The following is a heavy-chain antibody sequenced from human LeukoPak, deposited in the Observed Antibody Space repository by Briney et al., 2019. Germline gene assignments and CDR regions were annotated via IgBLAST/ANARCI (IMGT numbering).Heavy chain of an antibody. D-gene: IGHD6-13*01. V-gene: IGHV5-51*01. J-gene: IGHJ4*02. CDR2: IYPGDSDT. CDR3: ARHAKAYGSSCDY. CDR1: GYAFTKYW. Sequence: GESLKISCKGSGYAFTKYWIGWVRQMPGKGLEWMGVIYPGDSDTRYSPSFQGHVTISADKSFSTAYLQWTSLKASDTAMYYCARHAKAYGSSCDYWGQGTLVTVSS.